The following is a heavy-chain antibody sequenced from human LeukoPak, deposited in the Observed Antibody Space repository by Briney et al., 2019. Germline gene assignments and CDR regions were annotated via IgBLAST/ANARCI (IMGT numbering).Heavy chain of an antibody. CDR2: IYSSGNT. D-gene: IGHD2-8*01. CDR1: GGSISSYY. Sequence: SETLSLTCTVSGGSISSYYWGCIRQPPGKGLVWIGYIYSSGNTNYNPSLKSRVTISLDTSKNQFSLRLSSVTAADTAVYYCARDNGNKYYFDYWGQGTLVTVSS. CDR3: ARDNGNKYYFDY. V-gene: IGHV4-4*08. J-gene: IGHJ4*02.